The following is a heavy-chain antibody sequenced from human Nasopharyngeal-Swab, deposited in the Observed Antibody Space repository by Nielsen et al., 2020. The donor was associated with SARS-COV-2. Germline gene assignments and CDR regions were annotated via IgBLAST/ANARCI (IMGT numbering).Heavy chain of an antibody. D-gene: IGHD6-13*01. V-gene: IGHV3-48*02. CDR2: ISSSSSTI. J-gene: IGHJ6*02. CDR3: ARDPQYSSSWSYYYYYGMDV. Sequence: GEPLKISCAASGFTFSSYSMNWVRQAPGKGLEWVSYISSSSSTIYYAGSVKGRFTISRDNAKNSLYLQMNSLRDEDTAVYYCARDPQYSSSWSYYYYYGMDVWGQGTTVTVSS. CDR1: GFTFSSYS.